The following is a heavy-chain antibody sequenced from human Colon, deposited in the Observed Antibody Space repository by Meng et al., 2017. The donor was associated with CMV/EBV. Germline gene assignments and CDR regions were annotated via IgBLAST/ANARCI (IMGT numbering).Heavy chain of an antibody. CDR3: VRSSGWSLFDY. D-gene: IGHD6-19*01. J-gene: IGHJ4*02. V-gene: IGHV1-2*02. CDR1: GYTFSDYY. Sequence: QVQVMQAGAGVKEPGASVKVSCKSSGYTFSDYYMHWVRQAPGQGLEWMGWIRSDGSATNYAQKFRGRVTMTRDASVSTAYMELSGLTSDDTAVYVCVRSSGWSLFDYWGPGALVTVSS. CDR2: IRSDGSAT.